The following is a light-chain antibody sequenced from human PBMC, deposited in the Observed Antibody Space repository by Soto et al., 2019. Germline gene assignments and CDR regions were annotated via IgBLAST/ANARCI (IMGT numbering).Light chain of an antibody. J-gene: IGKJ1*01. CDR2: GAS. V-gene: IGKV3-20*01. CDR1: QSVSNNY. CDR3: HQSCRPGT. Sequence: ENGLTQSPGTLSLYPGERATLSCRASQSVSNNYLDWYQQKPGQAPRLLIYGASNRATGIPDRFSGSGYGTDFPPTISRLEPEDIAVYSRHQSCRPGTFGQGTKVDNK.